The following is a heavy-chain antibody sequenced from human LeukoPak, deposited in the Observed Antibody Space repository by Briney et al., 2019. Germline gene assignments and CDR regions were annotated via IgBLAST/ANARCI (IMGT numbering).Heavy chain of an antibody. CDR2: ISGSSRTI. D-gene: IGHD3-22*01. Sequence: GGSLRLSCPASGINFSGYSMHWVRQAPGKGLEWVSYISGSSRTIYYADSVKGRFTISRDNAKNSLHLQINSLRDEDTAVYYCAIRGYYDTTYAYDYHAMDVWGQGTAVTVSS. CDR3: AIRGYYDTTYAYDYHAMDV. CDR1: GINFSGYS. J-gene: IGHJ6*02. V-gene: IGHV3-48*02.